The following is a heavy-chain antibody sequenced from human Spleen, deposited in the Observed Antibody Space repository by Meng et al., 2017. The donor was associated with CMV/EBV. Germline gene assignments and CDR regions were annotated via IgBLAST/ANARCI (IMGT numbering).Heavy chain of an antibody. CDR2: IYYSGST. CDR3: ARVFGVVATHYYYYGMDV. V-gene: IGHV4-39*07. Sequence: GSLRLSCAVYGPGGSNRNYYWNWIRQPPGKGLEWIGSIYYSGSTYYNPSLKSRVTISVDTSKNQFSLKLSSMTAADTAVYYCARVFGVVATHYYYYGMDVWGQGTTVTVSS. CDR1: GPGGSNRNYY. D-gene: IGHD3-3*01. J-gene: IGHJ6*02.